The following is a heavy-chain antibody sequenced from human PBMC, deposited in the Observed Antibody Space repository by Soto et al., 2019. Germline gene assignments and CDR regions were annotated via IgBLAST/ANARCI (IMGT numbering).Heavy chain of an antibody. CDR1: GGTFSSYA. J-gene: IGHJ5*02. CDR2: IIPIFGTA. Sequence: VSCTASGGTFSSYAISWVRQAPGQGLEWMGGIIPIFGTANYAQKFQGRVTITADESTSTAYMELSSLRSEDTAVYYCARESEDWFDPWGQGTLVTVSS. V-gene: IGHV1-69*01. CDR3: ARESEDWFDP.